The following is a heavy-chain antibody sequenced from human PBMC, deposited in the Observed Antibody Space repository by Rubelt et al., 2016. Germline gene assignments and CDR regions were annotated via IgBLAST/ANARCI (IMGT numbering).Heavy chain of an antibody. CDR1: GGSISSSSYY. CDR3: ARDRDTMVRGVIIPYWFDP. J-gene: IGHJ5*02. Sequence: QLQLQESGPGLVKPSETLSLSCTVSGGSISSSSYYWGWVRQFPGKGLEWIGRISHSGRTSYNPSLKSRVNITGDTSKHQFSLTLSSVTAADTAVYYCARDRDTMVRGVIIPYWFDPWGQGTLVTVS. CDR2: ISHSGRT. D-gene: IGHD3-10*01. V-gene: IGHV4-39*07.